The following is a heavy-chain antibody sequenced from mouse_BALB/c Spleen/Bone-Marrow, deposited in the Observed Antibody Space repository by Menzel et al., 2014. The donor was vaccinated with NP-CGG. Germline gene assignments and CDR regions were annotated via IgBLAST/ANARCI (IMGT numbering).Heavy chain of an antibody. D-gene: IGHD1-1*01. CDR2: INPTTGYT. CDR1: GYTFTSYW. CDR3: ARRAYGSGYGFAY. V-gene: IGHV1-7*01. Sequence: QVQLQQSGAELAKPGASGKMSCKASGYTFTSYWMHWVKQRPGQGLEWIGYINPTTGYTEYNQKLKDKATLTADKSSSTAYMQLSSLTSEDSAVYYCARRAYGSGYGFAYWGQGTLVTVSA. J-gene: IGHJ3*01.